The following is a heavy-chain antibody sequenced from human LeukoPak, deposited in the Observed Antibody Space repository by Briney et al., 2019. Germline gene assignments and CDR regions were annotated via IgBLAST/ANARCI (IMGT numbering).Heavy chain of an antibody. Sequence: PSETLSLTCTVSGGSISSYYWTWIRQPAGKGLEWIGRIYTSGSTNYSPSLKSRVTIEVDKSKNQFSLRLSSVTVADTAVYYCARDSPGGYFDYWGQGTLVTVSS. J-gene: IGHJ4*02. CDR3: ARDSPGGYFDY. V-gene: IGHV4-4*07. CDR1: GGSISSYY. D-gene: IGHD2-8*02. CDR2: IYTSGST.